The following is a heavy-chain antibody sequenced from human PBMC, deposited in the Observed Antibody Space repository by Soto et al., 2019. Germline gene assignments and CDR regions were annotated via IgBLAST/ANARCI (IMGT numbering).Heavy chain of an antibody. CDR1: GGSISSSSYY. Sequence: QLQLQESGPGLVKPSETLSLTCTVSGGSISSSSYYWGWIRQPPGKGLEWIGSIYYSGTTYYNPSLKSRVTISVDTSKNQFSLKLSSVTAADTAVYYCARQGTKSIYDYWGQGTLVTVSS. D-gene: IGHD5-12*01. CDR3: ARQGTKSIYDY. V-gene: IGHV4-39*01. J-gene: IGHJ4*02. CDR2: IYYSGTT.